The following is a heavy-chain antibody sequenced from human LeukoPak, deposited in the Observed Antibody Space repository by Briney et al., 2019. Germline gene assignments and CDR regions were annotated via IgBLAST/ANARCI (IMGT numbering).Heavy chain of an antibody. V-gene: IGHV1-69*04. J-gene: IGHJ3*01. Sequence: SSVKVSCKASGGTFSSYAISWVRQAPGQGLEWMGRIIPILGIANYAQKFQGRVTITADKSTSTAYMELSSLRSEDTAVYYCARVCGEDRWFGELFFWGQGTMVTVSS. CDR1: GGTFSSYA. D-gene: IGHD3-10*01. CDR2: IIPILGIA. CDR3: ARVCGEDRWFGELFF.